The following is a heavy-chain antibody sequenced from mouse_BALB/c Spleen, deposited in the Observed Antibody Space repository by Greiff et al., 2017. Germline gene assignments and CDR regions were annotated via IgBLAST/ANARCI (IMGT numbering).Heavy chain of an antibody. CDR2: ISYSGST. V-gene: IGHV3-8*02. Sequence: EVQLQQSGPSLVKPSQTLSLTCSVTGDSITSGYWNWIRKFPGNKLEYMGYISYSGSTYYNPSLKSRISITRDTSKNQYYLQLNSVTTEDTATYYCARYPYGNYAMDYWGQGTSVTVSS. J-gene: IGHJ4*01. D-gene: IGHD2-1*01. CDR3: ARYPYGNYAMDY. CDR1: GDSITSGY.